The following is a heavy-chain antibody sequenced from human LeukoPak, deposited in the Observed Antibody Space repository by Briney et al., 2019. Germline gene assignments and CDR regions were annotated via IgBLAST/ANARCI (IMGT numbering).Heavy chain of an antibody. CDR2: IYYSGST. V-gene: IGHV4-30-4*01. CDR1: GGSISSGDYY. J-gene: IGHJ4*02. Sequence: PSQTLSLTCTVSGGSISSGDYYWSWIRQPPGKGLEWIGYIYYSGSTYYNPSLKSRVTISVDTSKNQFSLKLSSVTAADTAVYYCASRRWLQPNFDYWGQGTLVTVSS. CDR3: ASRRWLQPNFDY. D-gene: IGHD5-24*01.